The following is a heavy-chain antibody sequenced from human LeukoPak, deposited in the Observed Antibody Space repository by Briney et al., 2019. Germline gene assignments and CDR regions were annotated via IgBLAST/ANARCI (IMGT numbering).Heavy chain of an antibody. CDR2: ISSSSSYI. J-gene: IGHJ4*02. CDR3: ARDERDGYKSFVPTYYFDY. Sequence: GGSLRLSCAASGFTFSSYSMNWVRQAPGKGLEWVSSISSSSSYIYYADSVKGRFTISRDNAKNSLYLQMNSLRAEDTAVYYCARDERDGYKSFVPTYYFDYWGQGTLVTVSS. D-gene: IGHD5-24*01. CDR1: GFTFSSYS. V-gene: IGHV3-21*01.